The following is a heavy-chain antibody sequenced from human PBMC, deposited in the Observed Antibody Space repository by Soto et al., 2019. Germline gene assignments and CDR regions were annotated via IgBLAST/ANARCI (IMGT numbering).Heavy chain of an antibody. V-gene: IGHV3-23*01. Sequence: DVPLLESGGGLVQPEGSLRLSCAASGFTFSSYAMGWVRQGPGKGLEWVAVVSSGGSTHYADSVRGRFTISRDNSKNTLSLQMNSLTAEDTAVYFCAKRRGAGGHVAYWGQGALATVSS. J-gene: IGHJ4*02. CDR3: AKRRGAGGHVAY. D-gene: IGHD2-15*01. CDR2: VSSGGST. CDR1: GFTFSSYA.